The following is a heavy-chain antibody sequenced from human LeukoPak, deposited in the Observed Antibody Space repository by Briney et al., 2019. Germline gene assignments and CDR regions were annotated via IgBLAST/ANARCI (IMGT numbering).Heavy chain of an antibody. CDR1: GFTVSSNF. CDR2: IYSGGST. Sequence: PGGSLRLSCAASGFTVSSNFMSWVRQAPGKGLEWVSVIYSGGSTYYADSVKGRFTISRDNSKNTLYLQMNSLRVEDTAVYYCALGLVTDYWGQGTLVTAPS. V-gene: IGHV3-66*01. J-gene: IGHJ4*02. D-gene: IGHD3-9*01. CDR3: ALGLVTDY.